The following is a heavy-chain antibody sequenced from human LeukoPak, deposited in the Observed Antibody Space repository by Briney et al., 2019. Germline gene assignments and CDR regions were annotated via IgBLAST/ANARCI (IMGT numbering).Heavy chain of an antibody. D-gene: IGHD3-22*01. Sequence: PSETLSLTCAVYGGSFSGYYWSWIRQPPGKGLEWIGEINHSGSTNYNPSLKSRVTISVDTSKNQFSLKLSSVTAADTAVYYCARSSFYDSSGYQDYWGQGTLVTVSS. CDR1: GGSFSGYY. V-gene: IGHV4-34*01. J-gene: IGHJ4*02. CDR2: INHSGST. CDR3: ARSSFYDSSGYQDY.